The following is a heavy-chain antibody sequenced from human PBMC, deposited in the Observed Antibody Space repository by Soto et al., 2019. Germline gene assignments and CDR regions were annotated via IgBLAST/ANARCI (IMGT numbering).Heavy chain of an antibody. CDR2: IKSKTDGGTT. D-gene: IGHD5-18*01. V-gene: IGHV3-15*07. J-gene: IGHJ6*03. CDR3: TTRIQLWLGYYYYYMDV. Sequence: GGSLRLSCAASGFTFSNAWINWVRQAPGKGLEWVGRIKSKTDGGTTDYAAPVKGRFTISRDDSKNTLYLQMNSLKTEDTAVYYCTTRIQLWLGYYYYYMDVWGKGTTVTVSS. CDR1: GFTFSNAW.